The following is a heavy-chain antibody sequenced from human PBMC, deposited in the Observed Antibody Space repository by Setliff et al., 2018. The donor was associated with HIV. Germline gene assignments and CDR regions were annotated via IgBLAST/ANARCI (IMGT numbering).Heavy chain of an antibody. CDR2: IYYSGST. V-gene: IGHV4-61*05. CDR1: GGSIRSSSSY. Sequence: SETLSLTCTVSGGSIRSSSSYWGWIRQPPGKGLEWIGYIYYSGSTSYNPSLKSRVTVLVDTSKNQVSLKLRSVTAADTAVYYCARAYGFSSSSHYYYYYMDVWGKGTTVTVSS. D-gene: IGHD6-6*01. J-gene: IGHJ6*03. CDR3: ARAYGFSSSSHYYYYYMDV.